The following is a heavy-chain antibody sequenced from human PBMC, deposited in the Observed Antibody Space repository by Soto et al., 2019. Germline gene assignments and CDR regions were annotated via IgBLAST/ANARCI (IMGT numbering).Heavy chain of an antibody. CDR3: ARTPYPVCVNAVCHPVDY. Sequence: QVQLVQSGAEVKKPGASVKISCKASGYTFTSYYMHWVRQAPGQGLEWMGIINPSAGRTHYAQKLQRRAAVARDTSTSTVYMELNSVRSEDTAVYYCARTPYPVCVNAVCHPVDYWGQGTLVAVSS. CDR1: GYTFTSYY. CDR2: INPSAGRT. J-gene: IGHJ4*02. D-gene: IGHD2-8*01. V-gene: IGHV1-46*01.